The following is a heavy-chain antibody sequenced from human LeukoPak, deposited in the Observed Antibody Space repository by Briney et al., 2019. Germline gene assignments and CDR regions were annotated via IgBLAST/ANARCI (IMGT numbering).Heavy chain of an antibody. D-gene: IGHD2-15*01. Sequence: GGSLRLSCAVSGFTFSSYWMTWVRQTPGKGLEWVANIKQDGSEKYYVDSMKGRFTISRDNAENSLYLQMNSLRAEDTAVYYCARGRYCSGGSCQRLDYWGQGTLVTVSS. J-gene: IGHJ4*02. CDR3: ARGRYCSGGSCQRLDY. CDR1: GFTFSSYW. CDR2: IKQDGSEK. V-gene: IGHV3-7*01.